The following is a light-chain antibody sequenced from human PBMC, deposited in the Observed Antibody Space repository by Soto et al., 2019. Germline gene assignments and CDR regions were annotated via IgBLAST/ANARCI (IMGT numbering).Light chain of an antibody. Sequence: EIVLTQSPGTLSVSPGERATLSCRASQSVSSNLAWYQQKPGQAPRLLIYGASTRATGIPARFSGSGSGTEFTLTISSLQSEDFAVYYCQQYNNWPPLTFGGGTKVE. CDR1: QSVSSN. CDR3: QQYNNWPPLT. V-gene: IGKV3-15*01. CDR2: GAS. J-gene: IGKJ4*01.